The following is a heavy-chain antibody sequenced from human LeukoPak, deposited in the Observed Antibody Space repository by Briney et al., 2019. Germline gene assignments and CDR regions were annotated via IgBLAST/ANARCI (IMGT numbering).Heavy chain of an antibody. Sequence: TSETLSLTCAVYGGSFSGYYWSWIRQPPGKGMEWIGEINHSGTTTYNPSLKRRVTISVATSKNQSSLRLTAGTAAATAIYYCARPGGGPIRWGQGTLVTVSS. V-gene: IGHV4-34*01. J-gene: IGHJ4*02. CDR1: GGSFSGYY. CDR2: INHSGTT. D-gene: IGHD2-15*01. CDR3: ARPGGGPIR.